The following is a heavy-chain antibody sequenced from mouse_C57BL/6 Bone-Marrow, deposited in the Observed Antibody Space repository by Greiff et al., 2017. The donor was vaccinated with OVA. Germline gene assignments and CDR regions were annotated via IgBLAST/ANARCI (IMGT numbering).Heavy chain of an antibody. D-gene: IGHD2-10*01. J-gene: IGHJ4*01. CDR2: ISSGSSTI. V-gene: IGHV5-17*01. Sequence: EVHLVESGGGLVKPGGSLKLSCAASGFTFSDYGMHWVRQAPEKGLEWVAYISSGSSTIYYADTVKGRFTISRDNAKNTLFLQMTSLRSEDTAMYYCARTYYDYYAMDYWGQGTSVTVSS. CDR3: ARTYYDYYAMDY. CDR1: GFTFSDYG.